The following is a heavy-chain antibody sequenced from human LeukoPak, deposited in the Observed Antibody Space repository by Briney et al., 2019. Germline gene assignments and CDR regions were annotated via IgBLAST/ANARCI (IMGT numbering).Heavy chain of an antibody. Sequence: SETLSLTCAVYGGSFSGYYWSWIRQPPGKGLEWIGEINHSGSTNYNPSLKSRVTISVDTSKNQFSLKLSSVTAADTAVYYCARQRVDILTGLSESDAFDIWGQGTMVTVSS. D-gene: IGHD3-9*01. V-gene: IGHV4-34*01. CDR1: GGSFSGYY. CDR3: ARQRVDILTGLSESDAFDI. CDR2: INHSGST. J-gene: IGHJ3*02.